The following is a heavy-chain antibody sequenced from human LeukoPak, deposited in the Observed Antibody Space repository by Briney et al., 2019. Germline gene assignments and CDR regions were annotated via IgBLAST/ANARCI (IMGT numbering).Heavy chain of an antibody. CDR3: ARDAYYDFWRGYHRWFDP. CDR1: GYTFTRYY. Sequence: ATVNVSCKASGYTFTRYYMHWVREAPGQVLEWMGIINPSGGSTSYAQKFQGRVTMTRDTSTSTVYMELSSLRSEDTAVYYCARDAYYDFWRGYHRWFDPWGQGTLVTVSS. V-gene: IGHV1-46*01. J-gene: IGHJ5*02. CDR2: INPSGGST. D-gene: IGHD3-3*01.